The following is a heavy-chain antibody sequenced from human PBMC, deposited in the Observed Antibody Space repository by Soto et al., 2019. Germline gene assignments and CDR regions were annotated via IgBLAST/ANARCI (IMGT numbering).Heavy chain of an antibody. CDR2: MNPNSGNT. CDR3: AIDSSGFNWFDP. Sequence: QVQLVQSGAEVKKPGASVKVSCKASGYTFTSYDINWVRQATGQGLEWMGWMNPNSGNTGYAQKFQGRVTMTRNTSISTAYMELSSLRAEDTAVYYCAIDSSGFNWFDPWGQGTLVTVSS. D-gene: IGHD6-19*01. V-gene: IGHV1-8*01. CDR1: GYTFTSYD. J-gene: IGHJ5*02.